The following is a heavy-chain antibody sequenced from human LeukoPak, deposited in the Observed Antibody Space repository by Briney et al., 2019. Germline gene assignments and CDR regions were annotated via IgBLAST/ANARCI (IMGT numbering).Heavy chain of an antibody. V-gene: IGHV4-34*01. CDR1: GGSFSGYY. D-gene: IGHD3-10*01. Sequence: PSETLSLTCAVYGGSFSGYYWSWIRQPPGKGLEWIGEINHSGGTNYNPSLKSRVTISEDRSKNQFSLKMSSVTAADTAVYYCARGEGSGSYMSYFDYWDQGALVTVSS. CDR2: INHSGGT. CDR3: ARGEGSGSYMSYFDY. J-gene: IGHJ4*02.